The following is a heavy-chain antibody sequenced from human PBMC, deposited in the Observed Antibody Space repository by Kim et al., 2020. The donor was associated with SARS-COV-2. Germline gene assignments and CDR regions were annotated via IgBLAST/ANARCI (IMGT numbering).Heavy chain of an antibody. J-gene: IGHJ4*02. D-gene: IGHD1-26*01. CDR2: IPGGSHGI. CDR1: GFSFSTYS. Sequence: GGSLRLSCAASGFSFSTYSMSWVRQAPAQGLEWVSTIPGGSHGIHYADSVRARFTIARDNSNNLLFMQMDSLRPDDTAIYYCADPPNSRFRGQGTLVTVS. V-gene: IGHV3-23*01. CDR3: ADPPNSRF.